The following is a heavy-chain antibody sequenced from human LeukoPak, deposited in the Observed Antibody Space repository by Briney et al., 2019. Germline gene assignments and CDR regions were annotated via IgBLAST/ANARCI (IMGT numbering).Heavy chain of an antibody. CDR3: AKLALPDYYYYYMDV. V-gene: IGHV3-30*04. D-gene: IGHD2-2*01. J-gene: IGHJ6*03. CDR1: GFTFSSYA. CDR2: ISYDGSNK. Sequence: GGSLRLSCAASGFTFSSYAMHWVRQAPGKGLEWVAVISYDGSNKYYGDSVKGRFTISRDYSKNTLYLQMNSLRAEDTAVYYCAKLALPDYYYYYMDVWGKGTTVTISS.